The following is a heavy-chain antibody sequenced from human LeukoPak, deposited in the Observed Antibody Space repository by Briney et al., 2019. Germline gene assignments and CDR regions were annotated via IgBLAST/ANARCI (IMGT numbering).Heavy chain of an antibody. CDR1: GHTFTSYG. J-gene: IGHJ5*02. CDR3: ARDGGVLLWFGELQNNWFDP. Sequence: ASVKVSCKASGHTFTSYGISWVRQAPGQGLEWMGWISAYNGNTNYAQKLQGRVTMTTDTSTSTAYMELRSLRSDDTAVYYCARDGGVLLWFGELQNNWFDPWGQGTLVTVSS. V-gene: IGHV1-18*01. D-gene: IGHD3-10*01. CDR2: ISAYNGNT.